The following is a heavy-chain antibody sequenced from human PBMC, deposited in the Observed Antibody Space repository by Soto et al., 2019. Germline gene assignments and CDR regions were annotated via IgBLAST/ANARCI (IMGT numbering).Heavy chain of an antibody. V-gene: IGHV4-39*01. D-gene: IGHD3-10*01. CDR2: IYYSGST. CDR1: GGSISSSSYY. Sequence: LSLTCTVSGGSISSSSYYFVWIRQPPGKGLEWIGSIYYSGSTYYNPSLKSRVTISVDTSKNQFSLRLSSVTAADTAVYYCARSPPSITMVRGVLNWFDPWGQGTLVTVSS. CDR3: ARSPPSITMVRGVLNWFDP. J-gene: IGHJ5*02.